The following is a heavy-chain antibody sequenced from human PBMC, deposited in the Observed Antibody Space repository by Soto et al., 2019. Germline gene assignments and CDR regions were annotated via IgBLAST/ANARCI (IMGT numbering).Heavy chain of an antibody. CDR2: VIPNFETT. CDR3: ARDQGLYVHTGMVIDYYGMDV. Sequence: QVQLVQSGAEVKKPGSSVKVSCNTSGGTFNSFAISWVRQAPGQGLEWMGGVIPNFETTYYAQKFQGRLTIAEDESTATAYMELSSLRSEDTAVYYCARDQGLYVHTGMVIDYYGMDVWGQGTTVTVSS. V-gene: IGHV1-69*01. D-gene: IGHD5-18*01. J-gene: IGHJ6*02. CDR1: GGTFNSFA.